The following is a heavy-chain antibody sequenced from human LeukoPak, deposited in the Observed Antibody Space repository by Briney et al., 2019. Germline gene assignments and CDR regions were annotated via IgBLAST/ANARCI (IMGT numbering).Heavy chain of an antibody. CDR3: ARERNSGYHGSAFDI. V-gene: IGHV4-30-4*01. J-gene: IGHJ3*02. CDR1: GGSISSGDYY. D-gene: IGHD5-12*01. Sequence: SSETLSLTCTVSGGSISSGDYYWSWIRQPPGKGLEWIGYIYYSGSTYYNPSLKIRVTISVDTSKNQFSLKLSSMTAADTAVYYCARERNSGYHGSAFDIWGQGTMVTVSS. CDR2: IYYSGST.